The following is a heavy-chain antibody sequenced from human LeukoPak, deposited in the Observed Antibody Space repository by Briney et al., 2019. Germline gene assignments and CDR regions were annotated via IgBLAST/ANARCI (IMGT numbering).Heavy chain of an antibody. Sequence: PSETLSLTCAVYGGSFSGYYWSWIRQPPGKGLEWIGEINHSGSTNYNPSLRSRVTISVDTSKNQFSLKLSSVTAADTAVYYCATTFPSTYYDFWSGYRFDYWGQGTPVTVSS. J-gene: IGHJ4*02. CDR2: INHSGST. CDR3: ATTFPSTYYDFWSGYRFDY. CDR1: GGSFSGYY. D-gene: IGHD3-3*01. V-gene: IGHV4-34*01.